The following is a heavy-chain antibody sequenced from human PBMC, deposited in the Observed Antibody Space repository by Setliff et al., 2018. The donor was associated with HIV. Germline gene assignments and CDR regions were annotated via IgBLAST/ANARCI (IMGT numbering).Heavy chain of an antibody. CDR2: IYASGST. V-gene: IGHV4-61*05. CDR1: GGSISSSSYY. Sequence: SETLSLTCTVSGGSISSSSYYWGWIRQPPGKGLEWIGHIYASGSTKYNPSLESRVTLSVDTSKHQFSLKLSSVTAADTAVYYCARVQMAYAAFDVWGQGTMVTVSS. J-gene: IGHJ3*01. CDR3: ARVQMAYAAFDV. D-gene: IGHD4-17*01.